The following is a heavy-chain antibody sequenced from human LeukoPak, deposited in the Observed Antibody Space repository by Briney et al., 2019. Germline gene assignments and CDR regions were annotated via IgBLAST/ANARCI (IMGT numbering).Heavy chain of an antibody. J-gene: IGHJ4*02. CDR2: IYYSGST. CDR3: ASRNDILTGYVFDF. D-gene: IGHD3-9*01. V-gene: IGHV4-39*01. CDR1: GGSVSSSIYY. Sequence: AETLSLTCTVSGGSVSSSIYYWGWIRQPPGKGLEWIGSIYYSGSTSYNPSLKSRVTISVDTSKNQFSLKLTSVTAADTAVYYCASRNDILTGYVFDFWGQGTLVTVSS.